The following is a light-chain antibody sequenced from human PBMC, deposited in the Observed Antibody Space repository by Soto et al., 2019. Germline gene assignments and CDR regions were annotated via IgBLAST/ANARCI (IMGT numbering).Light chain of an antibody. CDR2: ATS. Sequence: EAVLAQSPGTLSLSPGEGATLSCRASQTVSSSYLAWYQQKPGQAPRLLIYATSSRATGIPDRFRGSGSGTDFTLTISRLQPEDFAVYYCQQYGTSPRTFGQATKVDIK. V-gene: IGKV3-20*01. J-gene: IGKJ1*01. CDR1: QTVSSSY. CDR3: QQYGTSPRT.